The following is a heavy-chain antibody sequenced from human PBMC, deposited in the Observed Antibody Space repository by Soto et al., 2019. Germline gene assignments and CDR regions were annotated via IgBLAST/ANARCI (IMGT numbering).Heavy chain of an antibody. D-gene: IGHD2-15*01. V-gene: IGHV3-30-3*01. J-gene: IGHJ6*02. Sequence: QVRLEESGGGVVQPGRSLRLSCATSGFTFRNYAMHWVRQAPGKGLECVAVIAYDGSNKFYRDYVKGRFTISRDNSQNTLYLQINSLRYEDTAVYYCARGDREDIAVVIGVRPGEYGVDVWGQGTTVTVSS. CDR1: GFTFRNYA. CDR2: IAYDGSNK. CDR3: ARGDREDIAVVIGVRPGEYGVDV.